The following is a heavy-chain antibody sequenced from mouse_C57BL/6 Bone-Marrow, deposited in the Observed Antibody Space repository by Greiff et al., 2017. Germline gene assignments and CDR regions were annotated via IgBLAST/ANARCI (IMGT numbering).Heavy chain of an antibody. V-gene: IGHV1-4*01. CDR1: GYTFTSYT. Sequence: VQLQQSGAELARPGASVKMSCKASGYTFTSYTMHWVKQRPGQGLEWIGYINPSSGYTKYNQKFKDKATLTADKSSSTDYMQLSSLTSEDSALYYCAKGYYFDYWGQGTTLTVSS. CDR2: INPSSGYT. CDR3: AKGYYFDY. J-gene: IGHJ2*01.